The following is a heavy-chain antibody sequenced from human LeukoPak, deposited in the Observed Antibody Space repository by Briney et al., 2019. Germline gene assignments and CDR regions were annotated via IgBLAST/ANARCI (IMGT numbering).Heavy chain of an antibody. CDR2: MNPNSGNT. Sequence: ASVKVSCKASGYTFTSYDINWVRQATGQGLEWMGWMNPNSGNTGYAQKFQGRVTMTRNTSISTAYMELSSLRSEDTAVYYCASSPQYYYDSSGYYDYWGQGTLVTVSS. D-gene: IGHD3-22*01. V-gene: IGHV1-8*01. CDR1: GYTFTSYD. CDR3: ASSPQYYYDSSGYYDY. J-gene: IGHJ4*02.